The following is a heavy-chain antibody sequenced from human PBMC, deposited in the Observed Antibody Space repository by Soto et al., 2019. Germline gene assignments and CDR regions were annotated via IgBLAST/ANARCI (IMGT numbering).Heavy chain of an antibody. CDR1: GFTVSSKN. Sequence: GGSLRLSCAASGFTVSSKNMSWVRQDPGKGLEWVSVIYSGGSTYYADSVKGRFTISRDNSKNTLYLQMNSLRAEDTALYYCASLWGYPSPFDYWGQGTPVTVSA. V-gene: IGHV3-53*01. CDR3: ASLWGYPSPFDY. CDR2: IYSGGST. J-gene: IGHJ4*02. D-gene: IGHD3-16*02.